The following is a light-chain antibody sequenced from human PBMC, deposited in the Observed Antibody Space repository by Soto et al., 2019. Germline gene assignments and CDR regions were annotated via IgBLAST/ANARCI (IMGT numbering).Light chain of an antibody. J-gene: IGKJ3*01. CDR1: QSVSSSY. Sequence: EIVLTQSPATLSSFPGDRVTLSCRASQSVSSSYLAWYQQKPGQAPRLLIYGASSRATGIPDRFSGSGSGTDFTLTISRLEPEDFAVYYCQQYGSSPFTFGPGTKV. V-gene: IGKV3-20*01. CDR2: GAS. CDR3: QQYGSSPFT.